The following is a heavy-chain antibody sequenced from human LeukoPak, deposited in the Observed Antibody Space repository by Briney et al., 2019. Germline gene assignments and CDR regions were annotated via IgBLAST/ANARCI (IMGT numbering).Heavy chain of an antibody. J-gene: IGHJ4*02. CDR1: GYTFTSYG. Sequence: ASVKVSCKASGYTFTSYGISWVRQAPGQGLEWMGWISAYNGNTNYAQKLQGRVTMTTDTSTSTAYMELRSLRSVDTAVYYCAREIRYYDSSGFYYTFDYWGQGTLVTVSS. V-gene: IGHV1-18*01. D-gene: IGHD3-22*01. CDR3: AREIRYYDSSGFYYTFDY. CDR2: ISAYNGNT.